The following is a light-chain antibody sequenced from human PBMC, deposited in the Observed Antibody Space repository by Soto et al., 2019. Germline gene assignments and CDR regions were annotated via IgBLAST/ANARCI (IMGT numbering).Light chain of an antibody. CDR1: QSIRRY. J-gene: IGKJ1*01. CDR3: QQSYSNPGT. V-gene: IGKV1-39*01. CDR2: AAY. Sequence: DIHMAESPNWVAASVGCIMNIACRASQSIRRYLNWYQQKKGKAPILLIYAAYTLQSGVPSRFSGSGYGTDLTITITSMQTEDSETYYCQQSYSNPGTFGQGTKLDIK.